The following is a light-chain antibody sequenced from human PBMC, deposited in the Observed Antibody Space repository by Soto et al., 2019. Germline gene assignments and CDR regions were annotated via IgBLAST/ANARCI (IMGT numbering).Light chain of an antibody. CDR2: GNS. CDR3: RSYDSSLSGSYV. J-gene: IGLJ1*01. V-gene: IGLV1-40*01. Sequence: QSVLTQPPSVSGAPGQRVTISCTGSSSNIGAGYDVHWYQQLPGTAPKLLIYGNSSRPSGVPDRFSGSKSGTSASLAITGLQAEDEADYYCRSYDSSLSGSYVFGTGTKVTVL. CDR1: SSNIGAGYD.